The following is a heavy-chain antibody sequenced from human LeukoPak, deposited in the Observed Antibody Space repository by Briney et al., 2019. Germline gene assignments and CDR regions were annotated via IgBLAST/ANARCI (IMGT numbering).Heavy chain of an antibody. V-gene: IGHV4-28*03. CDR1: GYSITSSSW. CDR3: ARATAAYCGGDCYSGGVHYQLDY. Sequence: PSDTLSLTCAVSGYSITSSSWWSWIRQHPGKGLEWIGYIYYSGSTYYNPSLKSRVTISVDTSKNQFSLKLSSVTAADTAVYYCARATAAYCGGDCYSGGVHYQLDYWGQGTLVTVSS. D-gene: IGHD2-21*02. J-gene: IGHJ4*02. CDR2: IYYSGST.